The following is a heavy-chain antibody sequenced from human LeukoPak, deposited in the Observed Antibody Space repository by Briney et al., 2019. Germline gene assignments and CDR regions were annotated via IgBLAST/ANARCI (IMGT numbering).Heavy chain of an antibody. CDR3: VRYSGSSYLFDY. V-gene: IGHV4-59*01. Sequence: SETLSLTCTVSGGSINNYYWSWIRQPPGKGLEWIGYIYYSGSTNYNPSLKSRVTISLDTSKNQFSQRLSSVTAADTAVYYCVRYSGSSYLFDYWGQGTLVTVSS. CDR2: IYYSGST. CDR1: GGSINNYY. D-gene: IGHD1-26*01. J-gene: IGHJ4*02.